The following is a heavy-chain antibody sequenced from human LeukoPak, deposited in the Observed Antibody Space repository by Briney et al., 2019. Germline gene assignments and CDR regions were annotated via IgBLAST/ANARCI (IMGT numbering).Heavy chain of an antibody. Sequence: ASAKVSCKASGYTFTSYYMHWVRQAPGQGLEWMGIINPSGGSTSYAQKFQGRVTMTRDTSTSTVYMELRSLRSDDTAVYYCAREAVAGYSDYWGQGTLVTVSS. CDR1: GYTFTSYY. CDR3: AREAVAGYSDY. CDR2: INPSGGST. D-gene: IGHD6-19*01. J-gene: IGHJ4*02. V-gene: IGHV1-46*01.